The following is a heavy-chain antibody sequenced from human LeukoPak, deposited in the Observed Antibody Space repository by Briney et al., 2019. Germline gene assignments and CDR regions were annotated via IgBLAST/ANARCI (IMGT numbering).Heavy chain of an antibody. D-gene: IGHD3-10*01. V-gene: IGHV3-30*18. CDR3: SKDWGEYYYGSGSYYNSDGY. CDR2: ISNDGYTQ. Sequence: GGSLRLSCEASGFTFSTYGMHWVRQAPGRGLEWVAVISNDGYTQYYADSVKGRFTISRDNSKNALFLQMNRLRAEDTAVYYCSKDWGEYYYGSGSYYNSDGYWGQGTLVTVSS. J-gene: IGHJ4*02. CDR1: GFTFSTYG.